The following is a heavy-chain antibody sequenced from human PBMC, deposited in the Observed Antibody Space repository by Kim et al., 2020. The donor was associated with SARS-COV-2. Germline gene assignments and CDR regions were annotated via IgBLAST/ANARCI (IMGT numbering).Heavy chain of an antibody. V-gene: IGHV5-51*01. J-gene: IGHJ6*03. D-gene: IGHD6-19*01. CDR1: GYSFTSYW. Sequence: GESLKISCKGSGYSFTSYWIGWVRQMPGKGLEWMGIIYPGDSDTRYSPSFQGQVTISADKSISTAYLQWSSLKASDTAMYYCARDSSGWYRYNYMDVWGKGTTVTVSS. CDR3: ARDSSGWYRYNYMDV. CDR2: IYPGDSDT.